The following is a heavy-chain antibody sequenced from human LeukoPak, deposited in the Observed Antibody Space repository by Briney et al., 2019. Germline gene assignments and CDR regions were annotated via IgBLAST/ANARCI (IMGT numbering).Heavy chain of an antibody. V-gene: IGHV4-39*07. CDR1: GGSISSSSYY. CDR3: ARGHIGP. CDR2: IYYSGST. J-gene: IGHJ5*02. D-gene: IGHD2-21*01. Sequence: PSETLSLTCTVSGGSISSSSYYWGWIRQPPGKGLEWIGSIYYSGSTYYNPSLKSRVTISVDTSKNQFSLKLSSVTAVDTAVYYCARGHIGPWGQGTLVTVSS.